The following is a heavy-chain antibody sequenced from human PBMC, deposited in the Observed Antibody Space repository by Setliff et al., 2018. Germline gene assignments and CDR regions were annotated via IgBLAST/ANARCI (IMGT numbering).Heavy chain of an antibody. CDR2: INPSGGST. D-gene: IGHD3-3*01. V-gene: IGHV1-46*01. J-gene: IGHJ6*02. Sequence: PGESLKISCKGSGYSFSSYWIGWVRQMPGKGLEWMGIINPSGGSTSYAQKFQGRVTMTEDTSTDTAYMELSSLRSEDTAVYYCARAGNYNFWSGYPPYYYYYGMDVWGQGTTVTVSS. CDR1: GYSFSSYW. CDR3: ARAGNYNFWSGYPPYYYYYGMDV.